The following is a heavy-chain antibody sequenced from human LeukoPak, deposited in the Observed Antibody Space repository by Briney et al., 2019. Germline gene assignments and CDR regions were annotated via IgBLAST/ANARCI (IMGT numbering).Heavy chain of an antibody. CDR1: GFTFSSYS. CDR3: ARGAEMATIELDH. D-gene: IGHD5-24*01. J-gene: IGHJ4*02. V-gene: IGHV3-21*01. Sequence: PGGSLRLSCAASGFTFSSYSMNWVRQAPGKGLEWVSSISSSSSYIYYADSVKGRFTISRDNAKNSLYLQMNSLRAEDTAVYYCARGAEMATIELDHWGQGTLVTVSS. CDR2: ISSSSSYI.